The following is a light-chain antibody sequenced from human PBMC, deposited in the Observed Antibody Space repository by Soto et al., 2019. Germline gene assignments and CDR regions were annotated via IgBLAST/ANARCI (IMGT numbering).Light chain of an antibody. CDR3: CSYAVNKWV. V-gene: IGLV2-23*01. CDR1: SSDVGSYNL. J-gene: IGLJ3*02. Sequence: QSALTQPASVSGSPGQSITISCTGTSSDVGSYNLVYWYQQHPGKAPKLIIYGGNKRPSGVSNRFSASKSGNTASLTISGLQAQDEADYYCCSYAVNKWVFGGGTKLTVL. CDR2: GGN.